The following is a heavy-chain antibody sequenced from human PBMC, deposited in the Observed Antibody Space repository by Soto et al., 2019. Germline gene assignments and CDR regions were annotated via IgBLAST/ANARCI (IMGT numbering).Heavy chain of an antibody. CDR3: ARDGSNGPADYSYYYMDV. V-gene: IGHV1-69*08. D-gene: IGHD1-1*01. Sequence: QVQLVQSGAEVKKPGSSVKVSCKASGGTFSSYTISWVRQAPGQGLEWMGRIIPILGIANYAQKFQGRVTITADKSTNPAYMELSSLTSEDSAVYYCARDGSNGPADYSYYYMDVWGKGTTVTVSS. CDR1: GGTFSSYT. CDR2: IIPILGIA. J-gene: IGHJ6*03.